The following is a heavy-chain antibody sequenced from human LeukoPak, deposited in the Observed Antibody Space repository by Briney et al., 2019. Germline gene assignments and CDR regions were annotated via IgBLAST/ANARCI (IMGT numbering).Heavy chain of an antibody. D-gene: IGHD6-25*01. J-gene: IGHJ3*02. CDR3: ARRSAAKDAFDI. Sequence: GGSLRLSCAASGFTFSSYVMHWVRQAPGKGLEWVAIISYDGSNEYYADSVKGRFTISRDNSKNTPYLQMNSLRAADTAVYYCARRSAAKDAFDIWGQGTMVTVSS. V-gene: IGHV3-30*04. CDR1: GFTFSSYV. CDR2: ISYDGSNE.